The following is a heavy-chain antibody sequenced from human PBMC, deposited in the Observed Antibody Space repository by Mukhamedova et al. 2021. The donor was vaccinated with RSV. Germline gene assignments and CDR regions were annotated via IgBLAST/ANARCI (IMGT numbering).Heavy chain of an antibody. Sequence: STWGMCVSWIRQPPGKALEWLARSDWDDDKYYSTSLKTRLTISKDTSKNQVVLTMTNMDPADTATYYFARIRTHESYYYYMEVRGKRTT. CDR3: ARIRTHESYYYYMEV. CDR1: STWGMC. CDR2: SDWDDDK. V-gene: IGHV2-70*11. J-gene: IGHJ6*03.